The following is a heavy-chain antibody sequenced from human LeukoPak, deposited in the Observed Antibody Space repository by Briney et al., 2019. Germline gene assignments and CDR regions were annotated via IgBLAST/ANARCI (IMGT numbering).Heavy chain of an antibody. J-gene: IGHJ4*02. CDR2: IYTSGGT. CDR3: ARLTRLSTSPDRYYLDY. Sequence: PSETLSLTCTVSGDSISSYYWSWIRQPPGKGLEWIGYIYTSGGTNFIPSLKGRVTISIDTSKNQFSLKLSSVTAADSAVYYCARLTRLSTSPDRYYLDYWGQGTLVTVSS. V-gene: IGHV4-4*09. CDR1: GDSISSYY. D-gene: IGHD6-6*01.